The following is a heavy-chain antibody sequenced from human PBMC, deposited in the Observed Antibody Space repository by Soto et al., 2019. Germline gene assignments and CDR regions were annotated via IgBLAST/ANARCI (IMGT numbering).Heavy chain of an antibody. V-gene: IGHV1-58*01. CDR1: GFTFTSSA. CDR3: AADLYYYGSGSYYNSDY. CDR2: IVVGSGNT. Sequence: SVKVSCKASGFTFTSSAVQWVRQARGQRLEWIGWIVVGSGNTNYAQKFQERVTITRDMSTSTAYMELSSLRSEDTAVYYCAADLYYYGSGSYYNSDYWGQGTLVTVSS. D-gene: IGHD3-10*01. J-gene: IGHJ4*02.